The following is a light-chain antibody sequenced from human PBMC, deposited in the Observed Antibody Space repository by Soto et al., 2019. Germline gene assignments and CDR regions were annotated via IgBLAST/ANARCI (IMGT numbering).Light chain of an antibody. CDR2: GAS. J-gene: IGKJ1*01. CDR1: QSVSSN. CDR3: QQYKHGWT. V-gene: IGKV3-15*01. Sequence: ERVMTQSPATLSVSPGERATLSCRASQSVSSNLAWYQQKPGQAPRLLIYGASTRATGIPAKFSGGGSGTEFTLTISSLQSEDFAIYYCQQYKHGWTFGQGTKVDIK.